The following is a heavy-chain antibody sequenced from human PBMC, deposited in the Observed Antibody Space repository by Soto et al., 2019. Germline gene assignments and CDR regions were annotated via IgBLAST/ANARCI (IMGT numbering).Heavy chain of an antibody. CDR2: TYYRSRWYN. D-gene: IGHD4-17*01. J-gene: IGHJ4*02. V-gene: IGHV6-1*01. CDR3: ARDGGIALTTFDY. CDR1: GDSVSDNTAA. Sequence: SQTLSLTCAISGDSVSDNTAAWNWIRQSPSRGLEWLGRTYYRSRWYNDYAVSVRSRISINPDTSKNQFSLQLNSVTPEDTAVYYCARDGGIALTTFDYWGQGSLVTVSS.